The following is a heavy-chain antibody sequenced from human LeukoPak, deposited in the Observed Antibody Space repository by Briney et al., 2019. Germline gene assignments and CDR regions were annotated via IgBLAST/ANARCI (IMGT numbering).Heavy chain of an antibody. CDR2: ISGSGGST. CDR3: AKGRGSSSWAFDY. D-gene: IGHD6-13*01. CDR1: GFTFSDYY. V-gene: IGHV3-23*01. J-gene: IGHJ4*02. Sequence: GGSLRLSCAASGFTFSDYYMTWFRQAPGKGLEWVSAISGSGGSTYYADSVKGRFTISRDNSKNTLYLQMNSLRAEDTAVYYCAKGRGSSSWAFDYWGQGTLVTVSS.